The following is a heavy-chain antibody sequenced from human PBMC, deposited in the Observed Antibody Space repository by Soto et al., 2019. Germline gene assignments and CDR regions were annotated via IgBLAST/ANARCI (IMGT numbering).Heavy chain of an antibody. CDR3: ARSPGYYDILTGYYKVGGYRPRYFDY. J-gene: IGHJ4*02. CDR2: IYYSGST. Sequence: QVQLQESGPGLVKPSQTLSLTCTVSGGSISSGGYYWSWIRQHPGKGLEWIGYIYYSGSTYFHPSLKGRVTISVDTSKNQFYLKLSSVTAADTAVYYCARSPGYYDILTGYYKVGGYRPRYFDYWGQGTLVTVSS. CDR1: GGSISSGGYY. D-gene: IGHD3-9*01. V-gene: IGHV4-31*03.